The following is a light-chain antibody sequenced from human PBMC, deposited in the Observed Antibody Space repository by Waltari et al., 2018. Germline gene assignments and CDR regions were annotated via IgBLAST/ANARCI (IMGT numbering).Light chain of an antibody. J-gene: IGLJ1*01. CDR2: DDR. CDR1: NIGSKS. CDR3: QVWDSRSDHLYV. Sequence: SYVLTQPPSVSAAPGKAVRITCGGNNIGSKSVHWYQQKPGQAPVLVIYDDRDRPSGIPERFSGSNSGDTATLTISRVEAGDEADYYCQVWDSRSDHLYVFGTGTKVTVL. V-gene: IGLV3-21*04.